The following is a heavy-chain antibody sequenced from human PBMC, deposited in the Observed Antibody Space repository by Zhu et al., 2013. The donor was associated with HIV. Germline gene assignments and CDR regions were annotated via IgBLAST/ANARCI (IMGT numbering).Heavy chain of an antibody. J-gene: IGHJ6*02. D-gene: IGHD2-2*01. CDR2: IIPIFGTA. V-gene: IGHV1-69*01. CDR3: ARAVFVEVRDYYYGMDV. Sequence: QVQLVQSGAEVKKPGSSVKVSCKASGGTFSSYAISWVRQAPGQGLEWMGGIIPIFGTANYAQKFQGRVTITADESTSTAYMELSSLRSEDTAVYYCARAVFVEVRDYYYGMDVWGQGTTVTVSS. CDR1: GGTFSSYA.